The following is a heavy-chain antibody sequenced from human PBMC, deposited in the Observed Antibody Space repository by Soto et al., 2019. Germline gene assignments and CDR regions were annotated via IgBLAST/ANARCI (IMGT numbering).Heavy chain of an antibody. J-gene: IGHJ6*02. Sequence: GSLRLSCAASGFTFSDYYMSWIRQAPGKGLEWVSNISSSSSYTNYADSVKGRFTVSRDNAKNSVYLEMNSLRAEDTAVYYCARSKGGSYGMDVWGQGTTVTVSS. CDR1: GFTFSDYY. D-gene: IGHD1-26*01. CDR2: ISSSSSYT. V-gene: IGHV3-11*03. CDR3: ARSKGGSYGMDV.